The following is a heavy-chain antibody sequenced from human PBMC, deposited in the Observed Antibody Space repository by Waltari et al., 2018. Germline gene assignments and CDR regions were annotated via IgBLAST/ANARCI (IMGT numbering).Heavy chain of an antibody. D-gene: IGHD6-13*01. V-gene: IGHV3-30*02. CDR3: AKHVSSWPYDALDI. J-gene: IGHJ3*02. CDR2: RRYDGSNK. Sequence: QVQLVESGGGVVQPGGSFRLSCAASVFTFSSSGMPWVRQAPGKGLEGVALRRYDGSNKYYAESVKGRFTISRDNSKNTLFLQMNSLRAEDTAVYYCAKHVSSWPYDALDIWGQGTMVTVSS. CDR1: VFTFSSSG.